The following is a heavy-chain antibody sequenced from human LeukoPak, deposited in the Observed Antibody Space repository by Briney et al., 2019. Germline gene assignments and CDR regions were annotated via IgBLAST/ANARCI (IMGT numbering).Heavy chain of an antibody. CDR2: ISGSGGST. J-gene: IGHJ4*02. CDR1: GFTFSNYA. V-gene: IGHV3-23*01. D-gene: IGHD3-3*01. Sequence: GGSLRLSCAASGFTFSNYAMSWVRQAPGKGLEWVSAISGSGGSTYYADSVKGRFTISRDNSKNTLYQQMNSLRAEDTAVYYCAKDGFWSGYKPYYFDYWGQGTLVTVSS. CDR3: AKDGFWSGYKPYYFDY.